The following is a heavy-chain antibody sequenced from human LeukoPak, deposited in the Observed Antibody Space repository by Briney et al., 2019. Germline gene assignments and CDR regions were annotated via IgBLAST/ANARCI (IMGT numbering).Heavy chain of an antibody. D-gene: IGHD6-19*01. J-gene: IGHJ4*02. CDR2: INTDGTVT. CDR1: GFTCSKYW. CDR3: ATKQWLAPPPDS. Sequence: GGSLRLSCAATGFTCSKYWMLWVRQAPGKGLESVSRINTDGTVTTYADSVKGRFTVSRDNADNTMFLQMNSVRDEDTAVYYCATKQWLAPPPDSWGQGTPVTVSS. V-gene: IGHV3-74*01.